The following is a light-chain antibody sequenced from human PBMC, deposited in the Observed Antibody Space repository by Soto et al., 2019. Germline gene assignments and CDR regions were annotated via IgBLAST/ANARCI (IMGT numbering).Light chain of an antibody. Sequence: QSALTQPASVSGSPGQSITISCTGTSRDVGGYNYVSWYQQQPGKAPKLIIYDVSNRPSGVSNHFSGSKSGNTASLTISGLQAEDEADYYCSSYTTGPLIFGGGTKLTVL. V-gene: IGLV2-14*01. CDR3: SSYTTGPLI. J-gene: IGLJ2*01. CDR1: SRDVGGYNY. CDR2: DVS.